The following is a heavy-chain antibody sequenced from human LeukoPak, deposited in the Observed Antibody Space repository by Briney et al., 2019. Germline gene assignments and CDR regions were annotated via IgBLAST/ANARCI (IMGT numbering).Heavy chain of an antibody. Sequence: GGSLRLSCAASGFTFSSYGMHWVRQAPGKGLEWLAVIWYDGSNIYYADSVKGRFAISRDNSKNTLYLQMNSLRAEDTAVYYCARARNNYDSSSYSALDYWGQGTLVTVSS. CDR1: GFTFSSYG. V-gene: IGHV3-33*01. CDR3: ARARNNYDSSSYSALDY. CDR2: IWYDGSNI. D-gene: IGHD3-22*01. J-gene: IGHJ4*02.